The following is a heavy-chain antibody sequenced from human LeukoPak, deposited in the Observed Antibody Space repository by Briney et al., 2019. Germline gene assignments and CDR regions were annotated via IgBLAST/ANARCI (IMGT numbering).Heavy chain of an antibody. CDR3: ARGYSSGWYWDY. Sequence: GGSLRLSCAASGFTFSSYAMHWVRQAPGGGLEWVAVISYDGSNKYYADSVKGRFTIPRDNSKNTLYLQMNSLGAEDTAVYYCARGYSSGWYWDYRGEGTLVTVS. V-gene: IGHV3-30*04. CDR2: ISYDGSNK. D-gene: IGHD6-19*01. CDR1: GFTFSSYA. J-gene: IGHJ4*02.